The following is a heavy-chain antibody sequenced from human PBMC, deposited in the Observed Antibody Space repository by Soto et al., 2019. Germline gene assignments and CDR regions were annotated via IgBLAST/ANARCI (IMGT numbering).Heavy chain of an antibody. CDR1: GYTFTSYG. Sequence: ASVKVSCKASGYTFTSYGISWVRQAPGQGLEVMGWISVYNGNTNYAQNLQGRVTLTTDTSTSTAYMELRSLRSDDTAVYYCAIVGDTTTSFVDYWGQGTLVTVSS. CDR2: ISVYNGNT. J-gene: IGHJ4*02. CDR3: AIVGDTTTSFVDY. V-gene: IGHV1-18*04. D-gene: IGHD1-26*01.